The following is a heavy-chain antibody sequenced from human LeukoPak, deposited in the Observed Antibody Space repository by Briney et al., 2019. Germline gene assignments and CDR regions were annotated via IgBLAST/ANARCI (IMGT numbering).Heavy chain of an antibody. CDR1: GFTFSSYG. V-gene: IGHV3-30*02. Sequence: GRSLRLSCAASGFTFSSYGMHWVRQAPGKGLEWVAFIRYDGSNKYYADSVKGRFTISRDNSKNTLYLQMNSLRAEDTAVYYCAKGPDYDFWSGYFDYWGQGTLVTVSS. CDR3: AKGPDYDFWSGYFDY. D-gene: IGHD3-3*01. J-gene: IGHJ4*02. CDR2: IRYDGSNK.